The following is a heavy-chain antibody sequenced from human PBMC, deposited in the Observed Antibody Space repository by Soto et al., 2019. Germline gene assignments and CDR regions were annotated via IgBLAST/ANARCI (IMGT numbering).Heavy chain of an antibody. J-gene: IGHJ3*02. Sequence: ASVKVSCKASGYTFTGYAMHWVRQAPGQRLEWMGWINAGNGNTKYSQKFQGRVTITRDTSASTAYMELSSLRSEDTAVYYCARFGSSWYSDAFDIWGQGTMVTVSS. CDR1: GYTFTGYA. CDR2: INAGNGNT. V-gene: IGHV1-3*01. D-gene: IGHD6-13*01. CDR3: ARFGSSWYSDAFDI.